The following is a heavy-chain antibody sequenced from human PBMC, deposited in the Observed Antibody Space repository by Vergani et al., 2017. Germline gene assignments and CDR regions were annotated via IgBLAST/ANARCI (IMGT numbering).Heavy chain of an antibody. V-gene: IGHV3-33*01. CDR3: ARVGMGSSSSSYYYYYMDV. Sequence: QVQLVESGGGVVQPGRSLRLSCAASGFTFSSYGMHWVRQAPGKGLEWVAGIWYDGSNKYYADSVKGRFTISRDNSKNTLYLQMNSLRAEDTAVYYCARVGMGSSSSSYYYYYMDVWGKGTTVTVSS. D-gene: IGHD6-6*01. J-gene: IGHJ6*03. CDR2: IWYDGSNK. CDR1: GFTFSSYG.